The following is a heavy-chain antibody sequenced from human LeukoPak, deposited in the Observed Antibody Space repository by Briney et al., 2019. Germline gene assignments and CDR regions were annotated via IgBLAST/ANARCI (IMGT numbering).Heavy chain of an antibody. V-gene: IGHV3-30*18. CDR2: ISYDGSNK. D-gene: IGHD6-19*01. CDR1: GFTFSSYG. J-gene: IGHJ4*02. CDR3: AKDGGSGWPLDS. Sequence: GGFLRLSCAASGFTFSSYGMHWVRQAPGKGLVCVAAISYDGSNKYYGDSVKGRFTISRDNSKNTLYLEMNNLRPEDTGVYYCAKDGGSGWPLDSWGQGTLVTVSS.